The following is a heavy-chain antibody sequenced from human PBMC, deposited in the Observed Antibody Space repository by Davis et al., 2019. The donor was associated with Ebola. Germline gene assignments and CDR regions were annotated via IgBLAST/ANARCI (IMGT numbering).Heavy chain of an antibody. CDR2: MYTSGST. CDR1: GGSISSGSYY. CDR3: AREAYGSGSYTTNTPIID. Sequence: SETLSLTCTVSGGSISSGSYYWSWIRQSAGKGLEWIGHMYTSGSTNYNPSLKSRVTMSVDTSKNQFSLKLSSVTAADTAVYYCAREAYGSGSYTTNTPIIDWGQGTLVTVSS. J-gene: IGHJ4*02. V-gene: IGHV4-61*09. D-gene: IGHD3-10*01.